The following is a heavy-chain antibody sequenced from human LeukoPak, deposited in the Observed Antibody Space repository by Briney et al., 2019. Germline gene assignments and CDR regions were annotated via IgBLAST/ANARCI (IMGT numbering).Heavy chain of an antibody. J-gene: IGHJ4*02. CDR3: ARDGSD. V-gene: IGHV3-30-3*01. CDR2: ISYDGSNK. CDR1: GFTFSSYA. Sequence: GRSLRLSCAASGFTFSSYAMHWVRQAPGKGLEWVAVISYDGSNKYYADSVKGRFTISRDNSKNTLYLQMNSLRAEDTAVYYCARDGSDWGQGTLVTVPS.